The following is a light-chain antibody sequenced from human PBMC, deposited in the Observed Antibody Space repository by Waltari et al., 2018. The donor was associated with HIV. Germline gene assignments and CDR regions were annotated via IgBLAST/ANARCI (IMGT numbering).Light chain of an antibody. CDR1: QSVSSN. CDR3: QQYKNWPSGT. CDR2: GAS. V-gene: IGKV3-15*01. Sequence: EIVMTQSPATLSVSPGERATLSCRASQSVSSNLAWYQQKPGQAPRLLIYGASTRAIGIPARFSGSGSGTEFTLTISSLQSEDFAVYYCQQYKNWPSGTFGQGTRLEIK. J-gene: IGKJ5*01.